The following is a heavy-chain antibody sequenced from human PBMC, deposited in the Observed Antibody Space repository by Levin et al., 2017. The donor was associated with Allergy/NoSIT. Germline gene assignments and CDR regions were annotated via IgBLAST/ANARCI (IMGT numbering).Heavy chain of an antibody. D-gene: IGHD3-22*01. V-gene: IGHV4-59*01. CDR1: GGSISSYY. CDR3: ARAYDSSGYRLH. J-gene: IGHJ1*01. CDR2: IYYSGST. Sequence: PSETLSLTCTVSGGSISSYYWSWIRQPPGKGLEWIGYIYYSGSTNYNPSLKSRVTISVDTSKNQFSLKLSSVTAADTAVYYCARAYDSSGYRLHWGQGTLVTVSS.